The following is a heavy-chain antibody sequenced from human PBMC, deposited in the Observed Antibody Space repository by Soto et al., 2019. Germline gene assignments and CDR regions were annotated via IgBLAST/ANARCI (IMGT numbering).Heavy chain of an antibody. CDR2: IYRGGST. Sequence: EVQLVESGGGLIQPGGSLRLSCAASGFTVSSNYMCWVRQAPGKGLEWIGLIYRGGSTYYVDSVKGRFTISRDNPKNTLYLQMNTLRAEDTAVYYCATFPTTGAPNWGQGTLVTVSS. J-gene: IGHJ4*02. V-gene: IGHV3-53*01. D-gene: IGHD1-1*01. CDR3: ATFPTTGAPN. CDR1: GFTVSSNY.